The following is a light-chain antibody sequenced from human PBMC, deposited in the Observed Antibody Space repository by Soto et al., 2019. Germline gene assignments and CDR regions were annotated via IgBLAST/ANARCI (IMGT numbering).Light chain of an antibody. CDR1: QSVDRY. J-gene: IGKJ2*02. Sequence: VLPQSPDTLSLSPGETATLSCTASQSVDRYVAWSQQKLGQAPRLRLYDAYTRATGVGARCTGRVAATDGSRTITSLEPEDVAVDDGQQRGKWPSTVGPGTKVEIK. V-gene: IGKV3-11*01. CDR3: QQRGKWPST. CDR2: DAY.